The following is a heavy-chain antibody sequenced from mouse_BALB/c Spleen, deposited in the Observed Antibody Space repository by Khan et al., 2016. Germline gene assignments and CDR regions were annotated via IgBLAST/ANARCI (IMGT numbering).Heavy chain of an antibody. D-gene: IGHD1-1*01. Sequence: EVQLQESGPGLVKPSQSLSLTCTVTGYSSTSVYAWNWIRQFPGNKLEWMGYISYSGSTSYNPSLKSRISITRDTSKNQFFLQLNSVTTEDTATXYCADTVVSPQLAYWGHETLVTVSA. CDR2: ISYSGST. J-gene: IGHJ3*01. V-gene: IGHV3-2*02. CDR1: GYSSTSVYA. CDR3: ADTVVSPQLAY.